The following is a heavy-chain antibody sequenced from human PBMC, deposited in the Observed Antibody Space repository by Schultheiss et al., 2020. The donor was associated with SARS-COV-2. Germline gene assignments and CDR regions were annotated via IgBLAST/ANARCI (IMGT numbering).Heavy chain of an antibody. CDR1: GYTLTELS. D-gene: IGHD6-13*01. J-gene: IGHJ3*02. CDR3: ARVGESDSSSWYHAFDI. V-gene: IGHV1-46*01. Sequence: ASVKVSCKVSGYTLTELSMHWVRQAPGQGLEWMGIINPSGGSTSYAQKFQGRVTITADESTSTAYMELSSLRSEDTAVYYCARVGESDSSSWYHAFDIWGQGTMVTVSS. CDR2: INPSGGST.